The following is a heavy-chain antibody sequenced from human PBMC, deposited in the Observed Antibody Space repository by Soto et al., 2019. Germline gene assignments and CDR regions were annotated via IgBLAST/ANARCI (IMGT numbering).Heavy chain of an antibody. Sequence: ASVKVSCKASGYTFTSYYMHWVRQAPGQGLEWMGIINPSGGSTSYAQKFQGRVTMTRDTSTSTVYMELSSLRSEDTAVYYCARDQTAIAAAGSGYYGMDVWGQGTTVTVSS. D-gene: IGHD6-13*01. CDR2: INPSGGST. V-gene: IGHV1-46*01. CDR3: ARDQTAIAAAGSGYYGMDV. CDR1: GYTFTSYY. J-gene: IGHJ6*02.